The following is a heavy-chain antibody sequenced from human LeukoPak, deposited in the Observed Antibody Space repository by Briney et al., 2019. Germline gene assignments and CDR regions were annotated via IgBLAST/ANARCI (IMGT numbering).Heavy chain of an antibody. D-gene: IGHD4-17*01. CDR2: ISGSGGST. Sequence: GGSLRLSCAASGFTFSSYAMSWVRQAPGKGLEWVSAISGSGGSTYYADSVKGRFTISRDNSKNTLYLQMNSLRAEDTAVYYSAKGDGDYSYYYYYGMDVWGQGTTVTVSS. V-gene: IGHV3-23*01. CDR1: GFTFSSYA. J-gene: IGHJ6*02. CDR3: AKGDGDYSYYYYYGMDV.